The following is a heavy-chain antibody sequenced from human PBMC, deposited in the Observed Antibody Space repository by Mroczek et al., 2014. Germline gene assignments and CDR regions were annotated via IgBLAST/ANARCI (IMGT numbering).Heavy chain of an antibody. CDR1: GYSFTSYW. V-gene: IGHV5-51*03. CDR3: ARAFYCSSTSCYTAGDYYYYMDV. J-gene: IGHJ6*03. CDR2: IYPGDSDT. D-gene: IGHD2-2*02. Sequence: SGAEVKKPGESLKISCKGSGYSFTSYWIGWVRQMPGKGLEWMGIIYPGDSDTRYSPSFQGQVTISADKSISTAYLQWSSLKASDTAMYYCARAFYCSSTSCYTAGDYYYYMDVWGKGTTVTVSS.